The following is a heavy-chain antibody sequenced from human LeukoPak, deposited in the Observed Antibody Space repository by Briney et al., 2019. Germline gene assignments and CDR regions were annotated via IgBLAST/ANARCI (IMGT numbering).Heavy chain of an antibody. V-gene: IGHV3-7*03. J-gene: IGHJ4*02. D-gene: IGHD1-26*01. CDR2: IKQDGSEK. CDR1: GFTFSSYW. Sequence: PGGSLRLSCAASGFTFSSYWMSWVRQAPGKGLEGVANIKQDGSEKYYVDSVKGRFTISRDNAKNSLYPQMNSLRAEDTAVYYCARGGGGKWEPQFDYWGQGTLVTVSS. CDR3: ARGGGGKWEPQFDY.